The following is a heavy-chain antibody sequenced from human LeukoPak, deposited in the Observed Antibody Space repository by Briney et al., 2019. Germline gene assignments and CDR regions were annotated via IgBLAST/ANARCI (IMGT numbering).Heavy chain of an antibody. V-gene: IGHV3-23*01. CDR3: AKDQDPRFFVVVPAAISPFDY. J-gene: IGHJ4*02. D-gene: IGHD2-2*01. Sequence: GGSLRPSCAASGFTFSSYAMSWVRQAPGKGLEWVSAISGSGGSTYYADSVKGRFTISRDNSKNTLYLQMNSLRAEDTAIYYCAKDQDPRFFVVVPAAISPFDYWGQGTLVTVSS. CDR1: GFTFSSYA. CDR2: ISGSGGST.